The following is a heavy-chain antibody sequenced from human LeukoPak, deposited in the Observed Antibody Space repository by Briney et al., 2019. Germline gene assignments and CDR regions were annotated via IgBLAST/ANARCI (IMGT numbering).Heavy chain of an antibody. V-gene: IGHV2-5*01. CDR3: AHFIVVVTADFVLAFDY. CDR1: GFSLSTSGVG. CDR2: IYWNDDK. D-gene: IGHD2-21*02. J-gene: IGHJ4*02. Sequence: SGPTLVKPTQTLTPTCTFSGFSLSTSGVGVGWIRQPPGKALEWLALIYWNDDKRYSPSLKSRLTITKDTSKNQVVPTMTNMDPVDTATYYCAHFIVVVTADFVLAFDYWGQGTLVTVSS.